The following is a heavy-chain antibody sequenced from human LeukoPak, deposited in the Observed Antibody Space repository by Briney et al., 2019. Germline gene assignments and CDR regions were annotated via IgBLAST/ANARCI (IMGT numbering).Heavy chain of an antibody. D-gene: IGHD2-2*01. V-gene: IGHV4-34*01. CDR1: GGSFSGYY. CDR3: ARGPGDCSSTSCYADYYYYGMDV. J-gene: IGHJ6*04. Sequence: PSETLSLTCAVYGGSFSGYYWSWIRQPPGKGLEWIGEINHSGSTNYNPSLKRRVTISVDTSKNQFSLKLSSVTAADTAVYYCARGPGDCSSTSCYADYYYYGMDVWGKGTTVTVSS. CDR2: INHSGST.